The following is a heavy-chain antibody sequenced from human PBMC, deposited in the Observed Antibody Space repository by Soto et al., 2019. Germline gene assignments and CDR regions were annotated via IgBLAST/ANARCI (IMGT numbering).Heavy chain of an antibody. V-gene: IGHV3-48*04. CDR2: ISSSGSTI. Sequence: GGSLRLSCAASGFTFSSYSMNWVRQAPGKGLEWVSYISSSGSTIYYADSVKGRFTISRDNAKNSLYLQMNSLRAEDTAVYYCARDHYYDSSGYYGSFDYWGQGTLVTVSS. CDR3: ARDHYYDSSGYYGSFDY. D-gene: IGHD3-22*01. CDR1: GFTFSSYS. J-gene: IGHJ4*02.